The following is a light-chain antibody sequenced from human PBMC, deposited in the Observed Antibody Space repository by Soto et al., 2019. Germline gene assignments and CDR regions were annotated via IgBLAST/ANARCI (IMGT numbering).Light chain of an antibody. J-gene: IGKJ2*01. CDR2: GAS. CDR3: QQYNNWPYT. CDR1: QSVSSY. V-gene: IGKV3-15*01. Sequence: EIVMPQSPATLSVSPGESATLSCRASQSVSSYLAWYQQKPGQAPTLLIYGASTRATGIPARFSGSGSGTEFTLTISSLQSEDLAVYYCQQYNNWPYTFGQGTKLEIK.